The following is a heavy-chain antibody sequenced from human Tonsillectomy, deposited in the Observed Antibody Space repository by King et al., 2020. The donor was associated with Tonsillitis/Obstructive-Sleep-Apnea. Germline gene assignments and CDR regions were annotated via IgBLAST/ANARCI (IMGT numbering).Heavy chain of an antibody. J-gene: IGHJ4*02. V-gene: IGHV1-2*02. CDR3: ARAHASSGCYYPLEH. CDR2: INPNSGGT. D-gene: IGHD3-22*01. CDR1: GYSFTGYY. Sequence: VQLVESGAEVKKPGASVKVSCKASGYSFTGYYMHWVRQAPGQGLEWMGWINPNSGGTKYAQKFQGRVTMTRDTSISTAYMELSRLRSDDTAVYYCARAHASSGCYYPLEHWGQGTLVTVSS.